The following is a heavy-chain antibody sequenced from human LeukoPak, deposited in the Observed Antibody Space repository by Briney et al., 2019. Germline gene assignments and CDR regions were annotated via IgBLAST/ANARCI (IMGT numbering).Heavy chain of an antibody. D-gene: IGHD2-2*01. Sequence: DSVKVSCKASGYTFTGYYMHWVRQAPGQGLEWMGRINPNSGGTNYAQKFQGRVTMTRDTSISTAYMELSRLRSDDTAVYYCVRIYCSTTTCYPDCWGQGTLGTVS. J-gene: IGHJ4*02. CDR3: VRIYCSTTTCYPDC. CDR1: GYTFTGYY. V-gene: IGHV1-2*06. CDR2: INPNSGGT.